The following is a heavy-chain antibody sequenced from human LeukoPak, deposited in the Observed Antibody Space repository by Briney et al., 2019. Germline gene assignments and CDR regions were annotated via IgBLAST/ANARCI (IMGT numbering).Heavy chain of an antibody. J-gene: IGHJ5*02. CDR3: ARAYGPEIS. CDR1: GGSFSGFY. D-gene: IGHD3-10*01. Sequence: SETLSLTCAVYGGSFSGFYWNWLRQPPGMGLEWIGEIYPGGSINYNPSLKSRVTMSIDMSKNQFSLKLTSVTAADTAVYYCARAYGPEISWGQGTLVTVSS. V-gene: IGHV4-34*01. CDR2: IYPGGSI.